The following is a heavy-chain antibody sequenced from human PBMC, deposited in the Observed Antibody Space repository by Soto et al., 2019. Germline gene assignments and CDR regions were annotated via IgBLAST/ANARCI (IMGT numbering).Heavy chain of an antibody. J-gene: IGHJ4*02. D-gene: IGHD5-18*01. CDR2: ISYDGSNK. CDR1: GFTFSSYG. CDR3: AKGWDSYGSGYFDY. Sequence: SLRLSCAASGFTFSSYGMHWVRQAPGKGLEWVAVISYDGSNKYYADSVKGRFTISRDNSKNTLYLQMNSLRAEDTAVYYCAKGWDSYGSGYFDYWGQGTLVTVSS. V-gene: IGHV3-30*18.